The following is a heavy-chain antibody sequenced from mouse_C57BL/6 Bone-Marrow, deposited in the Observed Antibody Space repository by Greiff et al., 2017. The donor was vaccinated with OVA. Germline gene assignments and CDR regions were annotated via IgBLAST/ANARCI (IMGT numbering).Heavy chain of an antibody. J-gene: IGHJ2*01. D-gene: IGHD4-1*02. Sequence: QVQLQQPGAELVMPGASVKLSCKASGYTFTSYWMHWVKQRPGQGLEWIGEIDPSDSYTNYNQKFKGKSTLTVDKSSSTAYMQLSSLTSEDSAVYYCARDPTEYYFDYWGQGTTLTVSS. CDR1: GYTFTSYW. CDR2: IDPSDSYT. CDR3: ARDPTEYYFDY. V-gene: IGHV1-69*01.